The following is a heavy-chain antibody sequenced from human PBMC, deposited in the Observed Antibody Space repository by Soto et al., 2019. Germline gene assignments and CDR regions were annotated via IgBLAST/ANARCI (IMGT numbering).Heavy chain of an antibody. CDR1: GYTFTSYD. V-gene: IGHV1-8*01. D-gene: IGHD3-3*01. CDR3: ARGPVYDFWSGYSPYYYYYGMDV. CDR2: MNPNSGNT. J-gene: IGHJ6*02. Sequence: ASVKVSCKASGYTFTSYDINWVRQATGQGLEWMGWMNPNSGNTGYAQKFQGRVTMTRNTSISTAYMELSSLRSEDTAVYYCARGPVYDFWSGYSPYYYYYGMDVWGPGTTVTVSS.